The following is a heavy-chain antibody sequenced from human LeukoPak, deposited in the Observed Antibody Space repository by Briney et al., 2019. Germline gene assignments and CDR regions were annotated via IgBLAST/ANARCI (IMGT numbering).Heavy chain of an antibody. V-gene: IGHV5-51*01. CDR3: ARFSGRSLGSNWFDP. J-gene: IGHJ5*02. CDR1: GYSFSGYW. D-gene: IGHD1-26*01. Sequence: GESLKISCKGSGYSFSGYWIGWVRPMPDKGLEWMGIIYPDDSNTRYSPSFQGQVTISVDKSITTAYLQWRSLKASDTAMYYCARFSGRSLGSNWFDPWGQGTLVTVTS. CDR2: IYPDDSNT.